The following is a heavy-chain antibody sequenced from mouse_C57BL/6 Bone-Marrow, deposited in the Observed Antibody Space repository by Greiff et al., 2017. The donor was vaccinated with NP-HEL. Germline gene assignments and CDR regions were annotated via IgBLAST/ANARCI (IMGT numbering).Heavy chain of an antibody. CDR2: INPSTGGT. J-gene: IGHJ3*01. Sequence: EVQLQQSGPELVKPGASVKISCKASGYSFTGYYMNWVKQSPEKSLEWIGEINPSTGGTTYNQKFKAKATLTVDKSSSTAYMQLKSLTSEDSAVYYCARRGANYYGSSYGFAYWGQGTLVTVSA. V-gene: IGHV1-42*01. CDR3: ARRGANYYGSSYGFAY. D-gene: IGHD1-1*01. CDR1: GYSFTGYY.